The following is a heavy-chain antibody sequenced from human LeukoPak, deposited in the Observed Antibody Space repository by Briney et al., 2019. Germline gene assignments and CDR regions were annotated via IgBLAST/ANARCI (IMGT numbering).Heavy chain of an antibody. CDR3: AKSSTGQWLIDY. CDR1: GFTFSSYA. CDR2: ISGSGVST. V-gene: IGHV3-23*01. Sequence: GGSLRLSCAASGFTFSSYAMSWVRQAPGKGLERVSVISGSGVSTYYADSVKGRFTISKDNSKNTLYLHMYSLRAEDTAVYYCAKSSTGQWLIDYWGQGTLVTVSS. J-gene: IGHJ4*02. D-gene: IGHD6-19*01.